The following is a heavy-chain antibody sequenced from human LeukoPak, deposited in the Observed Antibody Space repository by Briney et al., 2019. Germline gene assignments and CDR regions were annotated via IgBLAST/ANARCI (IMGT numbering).Heavy chain of an antibody. CDR2: IYYSGST. D-gene: IGHD2-15*01. J-gene: IGHJ3*02. V-gene: IGHV4-59*01. CDR3: ARDRYHPDAFDI. Sequence: PSETLSLTCAVYGGSFSGYYWSWIRQPPGKGLEWIGYIYYSGSTNYNPSLKSRVTISVDTSKNQFSLKLSSVTAADTAVYYCARDRYHPDAFDIWGQGTMVTVSS. CDR1: GGSFSGYY.